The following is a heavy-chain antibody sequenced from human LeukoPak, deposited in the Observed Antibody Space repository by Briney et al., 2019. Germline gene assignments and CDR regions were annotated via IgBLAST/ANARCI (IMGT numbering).Heavy chain of an antibody. Sequence: SETLSLTCAVYGGSFSGYYWSWIRQPPGKGLEWIGYIYYSGSTNYSPSLKSRVTISVDTSKNQFSLKLSSVTAADTAVYYCARSEYNYGADAFDIWGQGTMVTVSS. CDR1: GGSFSGYY. V-gene: IGHV4-59*01. CDR2: IYYSGST. D-gene: IGHD5-18*01. CDR3: ARSEYNYGADAFDI. J-gene: IGHJ3*02.